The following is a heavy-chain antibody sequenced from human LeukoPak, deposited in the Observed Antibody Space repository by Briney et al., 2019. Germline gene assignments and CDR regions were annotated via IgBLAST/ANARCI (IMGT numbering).Heavy chain of an antibody. V-gene: IGHV3-30*18. CDR3: VKDRHFYGAGTYYNLDY. J-gene: IGHJ4*02. CDR1: GFIFSTHG. D-gene: IGHD3-10*01. CDR2: ISYDGSKK. Sequence: GGSLRLSCAASGFIFSTHGMHWVRQAPGKGLEWVSLISYDGSKKYYADSVKGRFTISRDNTKNTLYLQLNSLRDEDTAVYYCVKDRHFYGAGTYYNLDYWGQGTLVTVSS.